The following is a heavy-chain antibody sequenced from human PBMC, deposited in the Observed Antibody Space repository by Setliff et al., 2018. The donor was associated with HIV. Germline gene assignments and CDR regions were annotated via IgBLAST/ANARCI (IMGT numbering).Heavy chain of an antibody. CDR2: ISSSSSYI. CDR3: ARDLHSGSYNDAFDI. D-gene: IGHD1-26*01. V-gene: IGHV3-21*01. J-gene: IGHJ3*02. CDR1: GFTFSPYT. Sequence: GASVKVSCAASGFTFSPYTMNWVRQAPGKGLEWVSSISSSSSYIYYADSVKGRFTISRDNAKNSLYLQMNSLRAEDTAIYYCARDLHSGSYNDAFDIWGQGTMVTVSS.